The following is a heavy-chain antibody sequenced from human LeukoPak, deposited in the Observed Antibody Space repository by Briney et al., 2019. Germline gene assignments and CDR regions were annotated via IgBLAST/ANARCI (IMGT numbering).Heavy chain of an antibody. CDR2: IRYDGSNK. CDR1: GFTFSSYG. V-gene: IGHV3-30*02. CDR3: AKRAGSGSSWSFDY. Sequence: PGGSLRLSCAASGFTFSSYGMHWVRQAPGKGLEWVAFIRYDGSNKYYADSVKGRFTISRDNSKNTLYLQMNSLRAEDTAVYYCAKRAGSGSSWSFDYWGQGTLVTVSS. D-gene: IGHD6-13*01. J-gene: IGHJ4*02.